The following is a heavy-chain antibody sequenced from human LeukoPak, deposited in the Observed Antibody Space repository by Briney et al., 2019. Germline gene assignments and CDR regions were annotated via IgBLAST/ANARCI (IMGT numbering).Heavy chain of an antibody. D-gene: IGHD2-21*01. CDR1: GYTFSSHG. V-gene: IGHV3-33*01. CDR3: ARLWGSVSGYFDY. J-gene: IGHJ4*02. CDR2: IWYDGSDK. Sequence: GGSLRLSCAVSGYTFSSHGMHWVRQAPGKGLEWVAAIWYDGSDKYYADSVKGRFTISRDNSKNMLYLQMDSLRAEDTALYYCARLWGSVSGYFDYWGQGTLVTVSS.